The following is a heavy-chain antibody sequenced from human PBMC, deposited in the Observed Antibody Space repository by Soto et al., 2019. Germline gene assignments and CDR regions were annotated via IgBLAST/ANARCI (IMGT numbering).Heavy chain of an antibody. J-gene: IGHJ4*02. V-gene: IGHV3-30*18. CDR3: AKVGPAYSGYDYFDY. Sequence: QVQLVESGGGVVQPGRSLRLSCAASGFTFSSYGIHWVRQAPGKGLECAAFISYEGSNKYYADSVKGRFTVSRDNSKNTLYLQMNSLRAEDTAVYYCAKVGPAYSGYDYFDYWGQGTLVTVSS. CDR2: ISYEGSNK. CDR1: GFTFSSYG. D-gene: IGHD5-12*01.